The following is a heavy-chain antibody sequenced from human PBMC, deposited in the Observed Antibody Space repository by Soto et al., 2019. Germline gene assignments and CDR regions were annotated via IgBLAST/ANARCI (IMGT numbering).Heavy chain of an antibody. Sequence: HITLKESGPTLVKPTQTLTLTCIFSGFSFSADGVGVGWIRQPPGKTLEWLALIYWDDDTRYRPSLKSRLTSTKESSKNQVVLTMTNMDPLDTATYYCAHAFGGTSWPNDAFDVWGQGTVVTVSS. V-gene: IGHV2-5*02. CDR2: IYWDDDT. J-gene: IGHJ3*01. CDR3: AHAFGGTSWPNDAFDV. D-gene: IGHD3-16*01. CDR1: GFSFSADGVG.